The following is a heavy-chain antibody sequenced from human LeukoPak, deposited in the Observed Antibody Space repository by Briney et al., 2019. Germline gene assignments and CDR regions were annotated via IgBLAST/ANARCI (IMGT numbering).Heavy chain of an antibody. V-gene: IGHV1-69*13. CDR3: ARDQIPYSSSSTAYYYYGMDV. Sequence: SVEVSCKASGGTFSSYAISWVRQAPGQGLEWMGGIIPIFGTANYAQKFQGRVTITADESTSTAYMELSSLRSEDTAVYYCARDQIPYSSSSTAYYYYGMDVWGQGTTVTVSS. D-gene: IGHD6-13*01. CDR2: IIPIFGTA. J-gene: IGHJ6*02. CDR1: GGTFSSYA.